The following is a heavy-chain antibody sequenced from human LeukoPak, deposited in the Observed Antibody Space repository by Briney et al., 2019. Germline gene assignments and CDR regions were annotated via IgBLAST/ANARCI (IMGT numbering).Heavy chain of an antibody. CDR3: ARERLGYYDRSGLDY. V-gene: IGHV4-59*01. D-gene: IGHD3-22*01. CDR2: IYYSGST. Sequence: PSETLSLTCTVSGGSISSYYWNWFRQPPGKGLEWIGYIYYSGSTNYNPSLKSRVTTSVDTSKNQFSLKLSSVTAADTAVYYCARERLGYYDRSGLDYWGQGTLVTVSS. J-gene: IGHJ4*02. CDR1: GGSISSYY.